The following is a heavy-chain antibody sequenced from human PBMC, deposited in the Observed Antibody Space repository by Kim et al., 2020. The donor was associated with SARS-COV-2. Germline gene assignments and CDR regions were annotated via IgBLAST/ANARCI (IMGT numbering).Heavy chain of an antibody. J-gene: IGHJ4*02. D-gene: IGHD6-19*01. Sequence: ADSLEGRFTVSRDNARKSMFLQMNRLRVDDTAVYFCARVATGGSGWYYFDSWGQGTLVTVSS. V-gene: IGHV3-11*05. CDR3: ARVATGGSGWYYFDS.